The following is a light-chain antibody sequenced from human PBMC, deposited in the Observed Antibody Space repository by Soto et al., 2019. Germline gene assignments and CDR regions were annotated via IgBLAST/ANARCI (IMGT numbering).Light chain of an antibody. CDR2: GAS. CDR1: QSVRSTY. V-gene: IGKV3-20*01. J-gene: IGKJ2*01. CDR3: QQYDSSPPTYT. Sequence: EIVLTQYPGTLSLYPGERATLSCRASQSVRSTYLAWYQHKPGQAPRLLIFGASNRATGIPDRFSGGGSGTDFTLTITRLEPEDFATYYCQQYDSSPPTYTFGQGTKVQI.